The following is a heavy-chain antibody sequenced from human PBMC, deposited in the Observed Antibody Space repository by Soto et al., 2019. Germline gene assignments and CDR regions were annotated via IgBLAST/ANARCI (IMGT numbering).Heavy chain of an antibody. CDR2: IYYSGST. D-gene: IGHD6-13*01. CDR1: GGSISSGGYY. J-gene: IGHJ6*02. Sequence: QVQLQESGPGLVKPSQTLSLTCTVSGGSISSGGYYWSWIRQHPGKGLEWIGYIYYSGSTYYNQSLKSLVTISVDTSKNQFSLKLSSVTAADTAVYYCASGSRAAGYYYYGMDVWGQGTTVTVSS. CDR3: ASGSRAAGYYYYGMDV. V-gene: IGHV4-31*01.